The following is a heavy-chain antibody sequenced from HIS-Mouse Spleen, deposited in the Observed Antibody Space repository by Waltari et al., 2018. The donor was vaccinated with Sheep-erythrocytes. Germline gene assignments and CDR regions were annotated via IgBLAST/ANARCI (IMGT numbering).Heavy chain of an antibody. J-gene: IGHJ4*02. D-gene: IGHD1-26*01. V-gene: IGHV3-21*01. CDR1: GFTFSSYS. CDR3: ARVASGATFDY. Sequence: EVQLVESGGGLVKPGVSLRLSCAASGFTFSSYSMNWVRQAPGKGRGWGSSISSSSSYIYYADSVKGRFTISRDNAKNSLYLQMNSLRAEDTAVYYCARVASGATFDYWGQGTLVTVSS. CDR2: ISSSSSYI.